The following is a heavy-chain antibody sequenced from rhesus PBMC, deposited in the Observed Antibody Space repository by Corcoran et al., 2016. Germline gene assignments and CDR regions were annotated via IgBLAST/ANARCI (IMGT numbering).Heavy chain of an antibody. Sequence: EVQLVQSGAEVKKPGASVKVACQVSGYTFTALSMHLVRQAPGKGLEWMGGVDPEYGEIIHAEKFQGRVTMTEDTSTDTAYMELSSLRSEDTAVYYCALHIAAAGTMVHFSLDYWGQGVLVTVSS. J-gene: IGHJ4*01. CDR1: GYTFTALS. V-gene: IGHV1-156*01. CDR3: ALHIAAAGTMVHFSLDY. D-gene: IGHD6-31*01. CDR2: VDPEYGEI.